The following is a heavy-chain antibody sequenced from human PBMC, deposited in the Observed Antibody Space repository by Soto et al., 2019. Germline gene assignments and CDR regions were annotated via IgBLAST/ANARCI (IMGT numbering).Heavy chain of an antibody. V-gene: IGHV3-30-3*01. J-gene: IGHJ4*02. Sequence: GGSLRLSCAASGFTFSSYAMHWVRQAPGKGLEWVAVISYDGSNKYYADSVKGRFTISRDNSKNTLYLQMNSLRAEDTAVYYCARDISVAGTFNTDYWGKGTLVTVYS. D-gene: IGHD6-19*01. CDR3: ARDISVAGTFNTDY. CDR1: GFTFSSYA. CDR2: ISYDGSNK.